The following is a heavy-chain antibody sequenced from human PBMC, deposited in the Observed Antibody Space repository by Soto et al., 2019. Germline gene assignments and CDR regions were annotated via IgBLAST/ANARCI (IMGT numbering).Heavy chain of an antibody. J-gene: IGHJ3*02. CDR2: IIPILGIA. CDR1: GGTFSSYT. CDR3: ATALPPTPPDAFDI. D-gene: IGHD2-2*01. Sequence: ASVKVSCKASGGTFSSYTISWVRQAPGQGLEWMGRIIPILGIANYAQKFQGRVTITADKSTSTAYMELSSLRSEDTVVYYCATALPPTPPDAFDIWGQGTMVTVSS. V-gene: IGHV1-69*02.